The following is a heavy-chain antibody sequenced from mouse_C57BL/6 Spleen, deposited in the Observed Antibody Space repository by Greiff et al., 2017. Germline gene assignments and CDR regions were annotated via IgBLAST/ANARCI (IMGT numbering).Heavy chain of an antibody. CDR3: ARSGYGSWYFDV. CDR2: IDPSDSYT. V-gene: IGHV1-69*01. D-gene: IGHD1-1*01. CDR1: GYTFTSYW. J-gene: IGHJ1*03. Sequence: QVQLQQPGAELVMPGASVKLSCKASGYTFTSYWMHWVKQRPGQGLEWIGEIDPSDSYTNYNQKFKGKSTLTVDKSSSTAYMQLSSLTSEDSAVYYSARSGYGSWYFDVWGTGTTVTVSS.